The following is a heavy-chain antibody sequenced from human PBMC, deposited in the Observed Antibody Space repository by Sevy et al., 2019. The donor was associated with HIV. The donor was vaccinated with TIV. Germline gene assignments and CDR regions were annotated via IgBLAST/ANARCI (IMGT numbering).Heavy chain of an antibody. CDR1: GFIFNSYA. CDR3: AKGYGSGSPPDY. CDR2: ISGSGGST. J-gene: IGHJ4*02. D-gene: IGHD3-10*01. Sequence: GGSLRLSCAASGFIFNSYAMSWVRQAPGKGLEWVSAISGSGGSTYYADSMKGRFTISRDNFKNTLYLQMNSLSAEDTAVYYCAKGYGSGSPPDYWCQGTLVTVSS. V-gene: IGHV3-23*01.